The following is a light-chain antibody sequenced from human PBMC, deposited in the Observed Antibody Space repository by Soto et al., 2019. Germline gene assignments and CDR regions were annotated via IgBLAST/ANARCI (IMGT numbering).Light chain of an antibody. CDR3: QQYSNPAWT. J-gene: IGKJ1*01. Sequence: DIVMTQSPDSLDVSLGERATISCKSSQSLLYRYNNKNYLAWYQQKPGQSPKLLLYWASTRESGVPDRFSGSGSGTDCTLSISSLQAEDVAVYFCQQYSNPAWTFGQGNNVDFK. CDR1: QSLLYRYNNKNY. V-gene: IGKV4-1*01. CDR2: WAS.